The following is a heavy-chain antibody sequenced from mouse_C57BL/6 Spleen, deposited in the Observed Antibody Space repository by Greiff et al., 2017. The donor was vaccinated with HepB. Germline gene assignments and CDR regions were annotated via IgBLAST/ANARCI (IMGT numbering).Heavy chain of an antibody. V-gene: IGHV5-12*01. CDR3: ARQGNYPWYFDV. CDR2: ISNGGGST. J-gene: IGHJ1*03. D-gene: IGHD2-1*01. CDR1: GFTFSDYY. Sequence: EVQRVESGGGLVQPGGSLKLSCAASGFTFSDYYMYWVRQTPEKRLEWVAYISNGGGSTYYPDTVKGRFTISRDNAKNTLYLQMSRLKSEDTAMYYCARQGNYPWYFDVWGTGTTVTVSS.